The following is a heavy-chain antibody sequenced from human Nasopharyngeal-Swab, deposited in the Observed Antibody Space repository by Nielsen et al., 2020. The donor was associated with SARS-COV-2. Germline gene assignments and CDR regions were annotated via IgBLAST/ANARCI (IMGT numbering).Heavy chain of an antibody. CDR2: ISSSSSYI. CDR3: ARDSDTRNFDY. D-gene: IGHD5-18*01. J-gene: IGHJ4*02. V-gene: IGHV3-21*01. Sequence: GGSLRLSCAASGFTFSSYAMNWVRQAPGKGLEWVSSISSSSSYIYYADSVKGRFTISRDNAKNSLYLQMNSLRAEDTAVYYCARDSDTRNFDYWGQGTLVTVPS. CDR1: GFTFSSYA.